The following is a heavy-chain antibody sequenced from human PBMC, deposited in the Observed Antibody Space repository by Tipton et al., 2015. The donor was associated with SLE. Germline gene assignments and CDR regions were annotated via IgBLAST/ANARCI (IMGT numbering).Heavy chain of an antibody. V-gene: IGHV3-23*01. J-gene: IGHJ5*02. CDR2: ISGSGDST. CDR1: GFTFNNYA. CDR3: ARGGGGRSIT. Sequence: SLRLSCTASGFTFNNYAMNWVRQAPGKGLEWVSGISGSGDSTYSGDSVKGRFTISRDNSKKTLYLQMNSLRAEDTAGYYCARGGGGRSITWGQGTLVTVSS. D-gene: IGHD1-26*01.